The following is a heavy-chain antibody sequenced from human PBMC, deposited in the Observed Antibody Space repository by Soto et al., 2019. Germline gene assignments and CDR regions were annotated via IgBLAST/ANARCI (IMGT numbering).Heavy chain of an antibody. J-gene: IGHJ4*02. D-gene: IGHD3-16*01. Sequence: QVQLVQSVTELRKPGASVKLSCKASGYIFTKYYIAWVRQAPGHGLEWMGMINGYNGKANYGQDFRGRVIMTTDTSTNTAYIGLSSLTSDDTGVYYCVRWDGFFGAGGVDWGQGTLVTVSS. V-gene: IGHV1-18*01. CDR1: GYIFTKYY. CDR2: INGYNGKA. CDR3: VRWDGFFGAGGVD.